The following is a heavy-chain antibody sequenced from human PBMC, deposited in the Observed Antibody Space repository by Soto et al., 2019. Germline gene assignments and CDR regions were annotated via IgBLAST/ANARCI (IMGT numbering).Heavy chain of an antibody. J-gene: IGHJ4*02. CDR1: GGSINNHH. CDR3: IVAENNPFDY. Sequence: SETLSLTCKVSGGSINNHHWSWIRQPPGKGLEWIGFISYTGSTNYNPSLNSRVTISVDTSKNQFSLKLTSVTAADTAVYYCIVAENNPFDYWGQGTLVTVSS. V-gene: IGHV4-59*11. CDR2: ISYTGST. D-gene: IGHD2-15*01.